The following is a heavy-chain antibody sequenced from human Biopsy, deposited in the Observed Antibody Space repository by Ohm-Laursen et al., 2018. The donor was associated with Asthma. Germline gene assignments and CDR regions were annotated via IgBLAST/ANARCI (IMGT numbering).Heavy chain of an antibody. V-gene: IGHV3-64D*08. CDR2: ISNNGGRT. D-gene: IGHD3-22*01. CDR3: VSVYSSVFNNYYGMDV. J-gene: IGHJ6*02. CDR1: GFTFSSYD. Sequence: SLRLSCAASGFTFSSYDMHWVRQAPGKGLEYVSGISNNGGRTNYGDSVKGRFTISRDNSKSTLYLQMSSLRGEGTAVYYCVSVYSSVFNNYYGMDVWGQGTTVTVSS.